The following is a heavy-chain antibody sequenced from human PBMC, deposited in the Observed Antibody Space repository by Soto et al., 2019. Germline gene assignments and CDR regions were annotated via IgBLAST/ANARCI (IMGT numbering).Heavy chain of an antibody. CDR1: TFTFTSSA. CDR3: ATHREGATYYFDY. CDR2: IVVGSGNT. J-gene: IGHJ4*02. V-gene: IGHV1-58*01. Sequence: SVKVSCKASTFTFTSSAVQWVRQARGQRLEWIGRIVVGSGNTKYAQNFQERVTITRDMSSGTAYLELSSLRSEDTAVYYCATHREGATYYFDYWGQGTLVTSPQ. D-gene: IGHD1-26*01.